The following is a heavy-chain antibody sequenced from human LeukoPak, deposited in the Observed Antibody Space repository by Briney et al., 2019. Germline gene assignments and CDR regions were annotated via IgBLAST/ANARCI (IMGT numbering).Heavy chain of an antibody. CDR2: ISSSSSYI. CDR3: ARGGYYGSGNDFRFDP. CDR1: GFTFSSYS. J-gene: IGHJ5*02. D-gene: IGHD3-10*01. V-gene: IGHV3-21*01. Sequence: GGSLRLSCAASGFTFSSYSMNWVRQAPGRGLEWVSSISSSSSYIYYADSVKGRFTVSRDNAKNSLYLQMNSLRAEDTAVYYCARGGYYGSGNDFRFDPWGQGTLVTVSS.